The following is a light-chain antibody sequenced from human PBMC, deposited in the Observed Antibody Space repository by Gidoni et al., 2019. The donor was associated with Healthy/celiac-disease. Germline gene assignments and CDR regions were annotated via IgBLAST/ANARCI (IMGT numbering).Light chain of an antibody. CDR2: LGS. CDR1: QSLLHSNGYNY. CDR3: MQALQTPPA. V-gene: IGKV2-28*01. Sequence: DSVRTQSPLSLPVTPGEPASISCRSSQSLLHSNGYNYLDWYLQKPGQSPQLLIYLGSNRASGVPDRFSGSGSGTAFTLKISRVEAEDVGVYYCMQALQTPPAFGQGTRLEIK. J-gene: IGKJ5*01.